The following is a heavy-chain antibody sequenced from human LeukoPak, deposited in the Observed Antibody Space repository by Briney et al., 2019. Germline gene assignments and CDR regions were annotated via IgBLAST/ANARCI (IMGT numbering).Heavy chain of an antibody. CDR1: GFTFSNYG. D-gene: IGHD3-10*01. CDR3: ARGGRPDY. J-gene: IGHJ4*02. CDR2: ISGSGDRT. V-gene: IGHV3-23*01. Sequence: GGSLRLSCIASGFTFSNYGMSWVRQAPGKGLEWVSIISGSGDRTLHADSVKGRFTVSRDNAKNSLYLQMSSLRAEDTAVYYCARGGRPDYWGQGTLVTVSS.